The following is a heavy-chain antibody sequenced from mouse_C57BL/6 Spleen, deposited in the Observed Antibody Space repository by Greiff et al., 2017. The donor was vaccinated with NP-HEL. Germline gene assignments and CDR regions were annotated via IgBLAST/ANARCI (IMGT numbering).Heavy chain of an antibody. CDR3: ARGGSPRGYYYGSSDWYFDV. Sequence: DVKLQESGPGLVKPSQSLSLTCSVTGYSITSGYYWNWIRQFPGNTLEWMGYISYDGSNNYNPSLKNRISITRDTSKNQFFLKLNSVTTEDTATYYCARGGSPRGYYYGSSDWYFDVWGTGTTVTVSS. V-gene: IGHV3-6*01. CDR2: ISYDGSN. CDR1: GYSITSGYY. J-gene: IGHJ1*03. D-gene: IGHD1-1*01.